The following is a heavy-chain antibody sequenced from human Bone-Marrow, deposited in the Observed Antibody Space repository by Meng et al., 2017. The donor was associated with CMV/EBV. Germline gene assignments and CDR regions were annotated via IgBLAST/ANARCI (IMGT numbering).Heavy chain of an antibody. CDR1: GGTFSSYA. Sequence: SVKVSCKASGGTFSSYAISWVRQAPGQGLEWMGGIIPIFGTANYAQKFQGRVTITTDESTSTAYMELSSLRSEDTAVYYCPRRLGDRENYYYCMDVWGQGTTVTFSS. CDR3: PRRLGDRENYYYCMDV. CDR2: IIPIFGTA. V-gene: IGHV1-69*05. J-gene: IGHJ6*02. D-gene: IGHD3-16*01.